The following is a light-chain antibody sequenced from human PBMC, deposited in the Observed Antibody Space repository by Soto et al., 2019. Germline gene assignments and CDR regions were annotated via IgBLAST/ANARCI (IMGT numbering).Light chain of an antibody. CDR3: QHYDGLRVT. Sequence: DIQMTQSPSSLAASVGDRVTITCQASQDISRYLNWYQQKLGRAPKLLIYDASNMETGVPSRFSGSGSGTGFTFTITSLQPEDIGTYYCQHYDGLRVTFGPGTKVEIK. V-gene: IGKV1-33*01. CDR2: DAS. CDR1: QDISRY. J-gene: IGKJ3*01.